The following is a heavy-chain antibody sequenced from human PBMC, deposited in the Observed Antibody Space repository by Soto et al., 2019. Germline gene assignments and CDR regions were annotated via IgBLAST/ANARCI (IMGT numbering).Heavy chain of an antibody. Sequence: SGPTLVNPTQTLTLTCTFSAFSLSTNGVGVGWIRQPPGKPLEWLAVIYWNEDKRYSRSLKSRLSITKDTSKNQVVLTMTTMDPVDTATYYCVHTVMVHTITGGHYFDYWGQGISVTV. V-gene: IGHV2-5*01. CDR2: IYWNEDK. CDR1: AFSLSTNGVG. D-gene: IGHD2-8*01. CDR3: VHTVMVHTITGGHYFDY. J-gene: IGHJ4*02.